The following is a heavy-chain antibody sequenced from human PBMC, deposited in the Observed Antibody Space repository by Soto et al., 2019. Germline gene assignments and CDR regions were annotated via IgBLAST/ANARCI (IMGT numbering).Heavy chain of an antibody. CDR2: IRSEANGGTT. J-gene: IGHJ4*02. CDR3: TRYYYESSGYYVY. V-gene: IGHV3-49*04. CDR1: GFTFGSYA. D-gene: IGHD3-22*01. Sequence: GGSLRLSCTVSGFTFGSYALSWVRQAPGKGLEWVGVIRSEANGGTTDYAASVEGRITISRDDSKSIAYMEINSLQTEDTAVYYCTRYYYESSGYYVYWGQGALVTVSS.